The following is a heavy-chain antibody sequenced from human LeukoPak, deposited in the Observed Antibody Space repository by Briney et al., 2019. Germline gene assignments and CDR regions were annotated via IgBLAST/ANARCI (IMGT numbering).Heavy chain of an antibody. V-gene: IGHV4-34*01. CDR3: ARGRVIVVVPAADSDYFDY. CDR1: GGSFSGYY. D-gene: IGHD2-2*01. J-gene: IGHJ4*02. CDR2: INHSGST. Sequence: SETLSLTCAVYGGSFSGYYWSWIRQPPGKGLEWIGEINHSGSTNYNPSLKSRVTISVDTSKNQFSLKLSSVTAADTAVYYCARGRVIVVVPAADSDYFDYWGQGTLVTVSS.